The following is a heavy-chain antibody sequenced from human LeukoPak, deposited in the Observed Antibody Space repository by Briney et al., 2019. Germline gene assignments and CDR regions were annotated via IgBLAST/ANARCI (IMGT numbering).Heavy chain of an antibody. J-gene: IGHJ4*02. CDR2: ISWDGDTT. Sequence: PGGSLRLSCAASGFTFGDYTMHWVRQAPGKGLEWVSLISWDGDTTYYADSVKGRFTISRDNSKSSLYLQMNSLRTEDTAFYYCAKDVGGYGGFDYWGQGTLVTVSS. CDR1: GFTFGDYT. CDR3: AKDVGGYGGFDY. V-gene: IGHV3-43*01. D-gene: IGHD6-25*01.